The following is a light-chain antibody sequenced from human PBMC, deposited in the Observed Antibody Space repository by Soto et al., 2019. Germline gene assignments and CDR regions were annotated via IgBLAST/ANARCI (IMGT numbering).Light chain of an antibody. Sequence: MVVTKSPATLSFSPGDRSTLSCIASKVVSSNLAWYQQKPGQAPRLLIYGASSRATGIPDRFSGSGSGTDFTLTISGLEPEDFAVYYCQQYGNSRGTFGQGGNVDIK. V-gene: IGKV3-20*01. CDR1: KVVSSN. J-gene: IGKJ1*01. CDR3: QQYGNSRGT. CDR2: GAS.